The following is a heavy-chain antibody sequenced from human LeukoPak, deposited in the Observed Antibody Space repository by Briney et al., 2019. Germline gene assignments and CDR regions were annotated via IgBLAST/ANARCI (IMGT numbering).Heavy chain of an antibody. CDR2: FDLEDGET. CDR1: GYTLTELS. J-gene: IGHJ4*02. CDR3: ATVGSSWYGFDY. D-gene: IGHD6-13*01. Sequence: GASVKVSCKVSGYTLTELSMHWQRQAPGKGLERMGGFDLEDGETIYAQKFQGRVTMTEDTSTDTAYMELSSLRSEDTAVYYCATVGSSWYGFDYWGQGTLVTVSS. V-gene: IGHV1-24*01.